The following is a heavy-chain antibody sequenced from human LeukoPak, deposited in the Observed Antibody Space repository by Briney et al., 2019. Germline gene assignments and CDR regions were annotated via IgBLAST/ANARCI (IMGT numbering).Heavy chain of an antibody. J-gene: IGHJ4*02. Sequence: SQTLSLTCTVSGGSISSGSYYWSWIRQPAGKGREWIGRIYTSGSTNYNPSLKSRVTISVDTSKNQFSLKLSSVTAADTAVYYCAREASSGPDFDYWGQGTLVTVSS. CDR1: GGSISSGSYY. D-gene: IGHD3-22*01. V-gene: IGHV4-61*02. CDR2: IYTSGST. CDR3: AREASSGPDFDY.